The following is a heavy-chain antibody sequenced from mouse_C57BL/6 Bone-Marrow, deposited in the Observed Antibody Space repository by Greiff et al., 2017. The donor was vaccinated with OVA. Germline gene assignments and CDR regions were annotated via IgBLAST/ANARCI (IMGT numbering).Heavy chain of an antibody. CDR1: GFTFSSYA. V-gene: IGHV5-4*03. J-gene: IGHJ4*01. CDR3: ARLTFYAMDY. CDR2: LSDGGSYT. Sequence: DVKLVESGGGLVKPGGSLKLSCAASGFTFSSYAMSWVRQTPEKRLEWVATLSDGGSYTYYPDNVKGRFTISRDNAKNNLYLQMSHLKSEDTAMYYCARLTFYAMDYWGQGTSVTVSS.